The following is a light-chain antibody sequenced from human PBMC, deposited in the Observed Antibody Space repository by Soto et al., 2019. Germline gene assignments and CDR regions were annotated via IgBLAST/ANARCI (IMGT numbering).Light chain of an antibody. V-gene: IGLV1-40*01. CDR3: QSYDSSLSGSV. J-gene: IGLJ3*02. CDR2: NNN. CDR1: ISNIGAGYD. Sequence: QSVLTQPPSVSGAPGQRVTISCTGSISNIGAGYDVHWYQQLPGTAPKLLIYNNNNRPSGVPDRFSGSKSGTSASLAITGLQAEDEADYYCQSYDSSLSGSVFGGGTKL.